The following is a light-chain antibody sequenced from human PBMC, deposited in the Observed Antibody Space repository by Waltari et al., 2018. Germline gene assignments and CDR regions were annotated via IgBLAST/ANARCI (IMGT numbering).Light chain of an antibody. J-gene: IGLJ3*02. Sequence: QSVLTQPPSVSAAPGQKVTISCPGSPSNIGSNYVSWYQQLPGTAPKLLIYDNSKRPSGIPDRFSASKSGTSATLDITGLQTGDEADYYCGTWDSSLSAAVFGGGTKLIAL. CDR2: DNS. CDR1: PSNIGSNY. V-gene: IGLV1-51*01. CDR3: GTWDSSLSAAV.